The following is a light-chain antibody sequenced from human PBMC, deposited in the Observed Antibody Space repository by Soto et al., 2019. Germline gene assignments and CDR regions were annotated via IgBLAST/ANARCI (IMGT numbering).Light chain of an antibody. V-gene: IGLV2-14*01. CDR1: SSDVGGYNY. J-gene: IGLJ2*01. CDR3: SSYTSRNTLVV. Sequence: QSALTQPASVSGSPGQSITISCTGTSSDVGGYNYVSWYQQHPGKAPKLMIYEVSNRPSGVSNRFAGPKSGNRASLTISGLKAEDEAHYYCSSYTSRNTLVVFGGGTKLTVL. CDR2: EVS.